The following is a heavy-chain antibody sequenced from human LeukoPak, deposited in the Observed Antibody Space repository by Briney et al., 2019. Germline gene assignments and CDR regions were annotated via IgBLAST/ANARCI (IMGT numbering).Heavy chain of an antibody. CDR3: ARVWTGLWLASWGWFDP. Sequence: SETLSLTCTVSGGSISSSSYYWGWIRQPPGKGLEWIGSIYYSGSTYYNPSLKSRVTISVDTSKNQFSLKLSSVTAADTAVYYCARVWTGLWLASWGWFDPWGQGTLVTVSS. CDR1: GGSISSSSYY. D-gene: IGHD6-19*01. V-gene: IGHV4-39*07. CDR2: IYYSGST. J-gene: IGHJ5*02.